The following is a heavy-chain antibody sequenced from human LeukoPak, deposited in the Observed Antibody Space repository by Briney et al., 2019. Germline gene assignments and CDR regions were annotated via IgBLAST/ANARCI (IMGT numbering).Heavy chain of an antibody. CDR1: GFTFSSYW. J-gene: IGHJ6*03. D-gene: IGHD6-13*01. V-gene: IGHV3-7*01. Sequence: PGGSLRLSCAASGFTFSSYWMSWVRQAPGKGLEWVANIKQDGSEKYYVDSVKGRFTISRDNAKNSLYLQMNSLRAEDTAVYYCARDRYSSSWYDSWAPYYYYYYMDVWGKGTTVTISS. CDR2: IKQDGSEK. CDR3: ARDRYSSSWYDSWAPYYYYYYMDV.